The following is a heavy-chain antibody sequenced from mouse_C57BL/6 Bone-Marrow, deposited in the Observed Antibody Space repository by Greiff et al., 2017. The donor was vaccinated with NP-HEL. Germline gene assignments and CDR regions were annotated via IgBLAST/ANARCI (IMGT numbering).Heavy chain of an antibody. V-gene: IGHV5-6*01. D-gene: IGHD2-3*01. Sequence: EVMLVESGGDLVKPGGSLKLSCAASGFTFSSYGMSWVRQTPDKRLEWVATISSGGSYTYYPDSVKGRFTISRDNAKNTLYLQMSSLKSEDTAMYYCARPGYYSYAMDYWGQGTSVTVSS. CDR3: ARPGYYSYAMDY. CDR2: ISSGGSYT. J-gene: IGHJ4*01. CDR1: GFTFSSYG.